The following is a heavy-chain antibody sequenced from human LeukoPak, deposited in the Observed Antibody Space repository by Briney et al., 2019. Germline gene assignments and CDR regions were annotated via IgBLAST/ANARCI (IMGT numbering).Heavy chain of an antibody. J-gene: IGHJ6*02. D-gene: IGHD5-18*01. V-gene: IGHV1-2*04. CDR3: ARGDTAMSHYYGMDV. CDR2: INPNSGGT. Sequence: ASVNVSCRASGYTFTGYYMHWVRQAPGQGLEGMGWINPNSGGTNYAQKFQGWVTMTRDTSISTAYMELSRLRSDDTAVYYCARGDTAMSHYYGMDVWGQGTTVTVSS. CDR1: GYTFTGYY.